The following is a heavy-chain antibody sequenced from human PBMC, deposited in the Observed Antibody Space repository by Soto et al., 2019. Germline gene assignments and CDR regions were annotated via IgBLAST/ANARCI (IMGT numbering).Heavy chain of an antibody. Sequence: LSLTCTVSGGSISSSSYYWGWVRQPPRKGLEWIGSIYYTGTTDYNPSLKGRVTISVDTSKNQFSLRLRSVTAADTAAYYCARPKSIYYYYAMDVWGPGTTVTVSS. CDR2: IYYTGTT. CDR1: GGSISSSSYY. CDR3: ARPKSIYYYYAMDV. J-gene: IGHJ6*02. V-gene: IGHV4-39*01.